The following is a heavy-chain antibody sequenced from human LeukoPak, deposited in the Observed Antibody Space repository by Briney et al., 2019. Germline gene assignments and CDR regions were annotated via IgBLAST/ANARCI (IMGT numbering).Heavy chain of an antibody. D-gene: IGHD2-2*01. J-gene: IGHJ5*02. CDR1: GFTFSSYS. CDR3: ARDRYCSSTSCSTGAWFGP. V-gene: IGHV3-48*01. CDR2: ISSSSSTI. Sequence: GGSLRLSCAASGFTFSSYSMNWVRQAPGKGLEWVSYISSSSSTIYYADSVKGRFTISRDNAKNSLYLQMNSLRAEDTAVYYCARDRYCSSTSCSTGAWFGPWGQGTLVTVSS.